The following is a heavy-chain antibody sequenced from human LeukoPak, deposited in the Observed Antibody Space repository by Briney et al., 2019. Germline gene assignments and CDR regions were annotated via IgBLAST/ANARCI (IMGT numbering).Heavy chain of an antibody. V-gene: IGHV4-31*03. CDR1: GGSISSGGYY. CDR3: ARGSLTYYGSSGYYYRAFDI. Sequence: PSETLSLTCTVSGGSISSGGYYWSWIRQHPGKGLEWIGYIYYSGSTYYNPSLKSRVTISVDTSKNQFSLKLSSVTAADTAVYYCARGSLTYYGSSGYYYRAFDIWGQGTMVTVSS. J-gene: IGHJ3*02. CDR2: IYYSGST. D-gene: IGHD3-22*01.